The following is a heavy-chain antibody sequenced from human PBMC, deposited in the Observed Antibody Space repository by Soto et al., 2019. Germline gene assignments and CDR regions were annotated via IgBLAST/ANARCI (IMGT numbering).Heavy chain of an antibody. CDR2: INHSGST. Sequence: KASETLSLTCAVYGGSFSGYYWSWIRQPPGKGLEWIGEINHSGSTNYNPSLKSRVTISVDTSKNQFSLKLSSVTAADTAVYYCARGSDTAMVPFDYWGQGTLVTVS. CDR1: GGSFSGYY. V-gene: IGHV4-34*01. CDR3: ARGSDTAMVPFDY. J-gene: IGHJ4*02. D-gene: IGHD5-18*01.